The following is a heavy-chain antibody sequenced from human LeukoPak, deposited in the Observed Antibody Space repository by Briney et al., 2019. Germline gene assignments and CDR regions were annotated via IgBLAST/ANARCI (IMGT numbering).Heavy chain of an antibody. CDR2: ISSSSTNK. J-gene: IGHJ3*02. V-gene: IGHV3-21*01. CDR1: GSTFSSYA. CDR3: ARENFMATSGTTFDI. D-gene: IGHD1-1*01. Sequence: GGSLRLSCAASGSTFSSYAMNWVRQAPGKGLEWVSSISSSSTNKFYADSVKGRFTISRDDAKNSLYLQMNSLRVEDTAVYYCARENFMATSGTTFDIWGQGTMVSVSS.